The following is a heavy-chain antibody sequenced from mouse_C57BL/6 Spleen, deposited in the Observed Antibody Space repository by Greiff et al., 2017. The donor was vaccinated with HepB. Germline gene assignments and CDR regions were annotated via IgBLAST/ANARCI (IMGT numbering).Heavy chain of an antibody. CDR1: GFSLTSYG. D-gene: IGHD1-1*01. V-gene: IGHV2-2*01. Sequence: QVQLKESGPGLVQPSQSLSITCTVSGFSLTSYGVHWVRQSPGKGLEWLGVIWSGGSTDYNAAFISRLSISKDNSKSQVFFKMNSLQADDTAIYYCARGFITTVVAPFAYWGQGTLVTVSA. CDR2: IWSGGST. CDR3: ARGFITTVVAPFAY. J-gene: IGHJ3*01.